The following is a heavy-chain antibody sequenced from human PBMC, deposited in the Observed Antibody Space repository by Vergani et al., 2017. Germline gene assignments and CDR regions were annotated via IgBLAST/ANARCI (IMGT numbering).Heavy chain of an antibody. Sequence: EVQLVESGGGLVKPGGSLRLSCAASGFTFSSYSMNWVRQAPGKGLEWVSSISSSSSTIYYADSVKGRFTISRDNAKNSLYLQMNSLRAEDTAVYYCARDSPLDNYYDSSGHPPGGYWGQGTLVTVSS. J-gene: IGHJ4*02. D-gene: IGHD3-22*01. V-gene: IGHV3-21*01. CDR2: ISSSSSTI. CDR1: GFTFSSYS. CDR3: ARDSPLDNYYDSSGHPPGGY.